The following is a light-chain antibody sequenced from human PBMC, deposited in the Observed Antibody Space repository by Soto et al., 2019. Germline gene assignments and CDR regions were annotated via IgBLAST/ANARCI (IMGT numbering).Light chain of an antibody. J-gene: IGKJ1*01. V-gene: IGKV3-15*01. Sequence: EIVLTQSPATLSVSPGERATLSCRASQSVSSNLAWYQQKPGQAPRLLIYGASIRATVIPARFSGSGSGTEFTLTISSLQPEDFAVYYCQQDYNYGTFGQGTKVDI. CDR3: QQDYNYGT. CDR1: QSVSSN. CDR2: GAS.